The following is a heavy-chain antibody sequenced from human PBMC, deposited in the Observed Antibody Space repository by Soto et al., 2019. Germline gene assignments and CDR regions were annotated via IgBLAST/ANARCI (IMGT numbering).Heavy chain of an antibody. CDR3: ARGGYYDSSGYYHFDY. V-gene: IGHV4-59*01. D-gene: IGHD3-22*01. CDR2: IYYSGST. J-gene: IGHJ4*02. Sequence: TLSLTCTVSGGSISSYYWSWIRQPPGKGLEWIGYIYYSGSTNYNPSLKSRVTISVDTSKNQFSLKLSSVTATDTAVYYCARGGYYDSSGYYHFDYWGQGTLVTVSS. CDR1: GGSISSYY.